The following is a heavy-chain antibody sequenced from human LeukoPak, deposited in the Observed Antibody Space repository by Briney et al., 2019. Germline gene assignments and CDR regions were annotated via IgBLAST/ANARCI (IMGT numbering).Heavy chain of an antibody. CDR1: GFTFETYW. V-gene: IGHV3-74*01. Sequence: GGSLRLSCAASGFTFETYWMHWVRQAPGKGLVWVSCINGYGTTTNYADSVKGRFTISRDNAKNSLYLQMNSLRAEDTAVYYCARDPPGWVVAATYFDYWGQGTLVTVSS. D-gene: IGHD2-15*01. CDR2: INGYGTTT. J-gene: IGHJ4*02. CDR3: ARDPPGWVVAATYFDY.